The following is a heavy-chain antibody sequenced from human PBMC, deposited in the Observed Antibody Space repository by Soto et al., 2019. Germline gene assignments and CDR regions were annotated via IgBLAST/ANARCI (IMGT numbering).Heavy chain of an antibody. CDR1: GFTFSNAW. CDR3: TTDLLHYYDRSGYDRRSY. Sequence: EVQLVESGGGLVKPGGSLRLSCAASGFTFSNAWMSWVRQAPGKGLEWVGRIKSKTDGGTTDYAAPVKGRFTISRDDSKNTLYLQMSSMKTEDTAGYYCTTDLLHYYDRSGYDRRSYRGQGSLVTVSS. D-gene: IGHD3-22*01. CDR2: IKSKTDGGTT. V-gene: IGHV3-15*01. J-gene: IGHJ4*02.